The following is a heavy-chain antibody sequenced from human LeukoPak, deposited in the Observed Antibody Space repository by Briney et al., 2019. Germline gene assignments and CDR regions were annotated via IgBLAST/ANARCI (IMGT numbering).Heavy chain of an antibody. CDR2: ISSNGGST. V-gene: IGHV3-64*01. CDR3: AREKWLQFAFDI. D-gene: IGHD5-24*01. CDR1: GFTFSSYA. J-gene: IGHJ3*02. Sequence: GGSLRLSCAASGFTFSSYAMHWVRQAPGKGLEYVSAISSNGGSTYYANSVKGRFTISRDNSKNTLYLQMNSLRAEDTAVYYCAREKWLQFAFDIWGQGTMVTVSS.